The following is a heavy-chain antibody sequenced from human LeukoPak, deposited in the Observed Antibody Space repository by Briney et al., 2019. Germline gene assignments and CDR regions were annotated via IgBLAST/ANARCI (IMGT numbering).Heavy chain of an antibody. D-gene: IGHD2-15*01. CDR1: GYTFTGYY. CDR3: ARAASATFHFDH. Sequence: ASVKVSCKASGYTFTGYYMHWVRQAPGQGLEWMGRINPNSGGTNYAQKFQGRVTMTRDTSISTAYMELSRLRSDDTAVYYCARAASATFHFDHWGQGTLVTVSS. J-gene: IGHJ4*02. CDR2: INPNSGGT. V-gene: IGHV1-2*06.